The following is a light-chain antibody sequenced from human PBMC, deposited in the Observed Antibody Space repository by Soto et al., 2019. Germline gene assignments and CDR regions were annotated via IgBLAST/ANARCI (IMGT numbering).Light chain of an antibody. CDR1: QSISSW. CDR2: KAS. V-gene: IGKV1-5*03. Sequence: DIQMTQSPSTLSASVGDRVTITCRASQSISSWLAWYQQKPGKAPKLLIYKASSLESGVPSRFSGSGSGTDFTLTISSLLPDDFATYYCQHPGTFGQGTKVEIK. CDR3: QHPGT. J-gene: IGKJ1*01.